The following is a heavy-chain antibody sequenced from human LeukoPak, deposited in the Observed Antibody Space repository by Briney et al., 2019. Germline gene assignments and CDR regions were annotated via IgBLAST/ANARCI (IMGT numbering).Heavy chain of an antibody. J-gene: IGHJ4*02. CDR2: LSSSGSNK. Sequence: GGSVTLSCAASAFTFSCYQMKWLRQAPGKGLEGVAYLSSSGSNKYYADSVKGRFTISRDNATNSLYLQMNSLRAEDMALYYCAKESSAEFDYWGGGTVVTVSS. CDR3: AKESSAEFDY. CDR1: AFTFSCYQ. D-gene: IGHD3-10*01. V-gene: IGHV3-48*03.